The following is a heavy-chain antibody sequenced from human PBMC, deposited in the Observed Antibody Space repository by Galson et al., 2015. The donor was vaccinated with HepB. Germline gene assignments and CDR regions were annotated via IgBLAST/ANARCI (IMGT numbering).Heavy chain of an antibody. CDR2: IKQDGSEK. V-gene: IGHV3-7*03. CDR1: GFTFRSYW. Sequence: SLRLSCAASGFTFRSYWMSWVRQAPGKGLEWVANIKQDGSEKYYVESVKGRFTISRDNAKNSLYLQMNSLRAEDTAVYYCARGGGFWSGYYDVPNLPRDAFEIWGQGTMVTVSS. D-gene: IGHD3-3*01. J-gene: IGHJ3*02. CDR3: ARGGGFWSGYYDVPNLPRDAFEI.